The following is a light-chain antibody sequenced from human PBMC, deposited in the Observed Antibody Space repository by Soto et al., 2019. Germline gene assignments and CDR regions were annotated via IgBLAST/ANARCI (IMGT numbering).Light chain of an antibody. CDR3: RSDDSDFVV. CDR2: ENN. J-gene: IGLJ2*01. CDR1: SASIANNY. V-gene: IGLV6-57*04. Sequence: NFMLTQPHSVSESPGKTLSISCTRSSASIANNYVQWYQQRPGSAPNTVIYENNQRISGVPDRFSGSTDGSSNSVSLTSSCWETEDESDYYCRSDDSDFVVFGGGTKVTVL.